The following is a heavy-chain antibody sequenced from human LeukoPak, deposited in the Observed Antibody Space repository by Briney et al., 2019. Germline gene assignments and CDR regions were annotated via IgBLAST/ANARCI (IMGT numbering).Heavy chain of an antibody. CDR3: ARGLEWLTRRHTWFDP. CDR1: SYTFTNYA. V-gene: IGHV1-18*01. D-gene: IGHD3-3*01. J-gene: IGHJ5*02. CDR2: ISAYNGNT. Sequence: ASVKVSCKASSYTFTNYAFTWVRQAPGQGLEWMGWISAYNGNTNYAQKLQGRVTMTTDTSTSTAYMELRSLRSEDTAVYYCARGLEWLTRRHTWFDPWGQGTLVTVSS.